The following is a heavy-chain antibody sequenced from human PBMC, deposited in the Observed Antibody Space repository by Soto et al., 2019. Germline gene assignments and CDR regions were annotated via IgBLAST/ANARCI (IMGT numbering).Heavy chain of an antibody. V-gene: IGHV4-59*01. J-gene: IGHJ4*02. D-gene: IGHD6-19*01. CDR2: IYYSGST. CDR1: GGSISSYY. CDR3: ERLAIEVAGHFDY. Sequence: SETLSLTCTVSGGSISSYYWSWIRQPPGKGLEWIGYIYYSGSTNYNPSLLSRVTISVDTSKNQFSLKLSSVTAADNAVYYPERLAIEVAGHFDYWGQGTLVTVSS.